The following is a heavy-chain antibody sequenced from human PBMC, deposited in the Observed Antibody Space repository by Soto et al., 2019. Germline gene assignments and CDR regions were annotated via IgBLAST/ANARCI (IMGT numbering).Heavy chain of an antibody. CDR2: IYHSGRA. J-gene: IGHJ4*02. V-gene: IGHV4-30-2*01. Sequence: QLQLQESGSGLVKPSQTLSLTCAVSGGSISSGGYSWSWIRQPPGKGLEWIGYIYHSGRAYYNPYLQSRVTLSVDRSKNQFSLKLSSVPAADTAVYYCAGGIAARPLGYWGQGTLVTVSS. CDR1: GGSISSGGYS. CDR3: AGGIAARPLGY. D-gene: IGHD6-6*01.